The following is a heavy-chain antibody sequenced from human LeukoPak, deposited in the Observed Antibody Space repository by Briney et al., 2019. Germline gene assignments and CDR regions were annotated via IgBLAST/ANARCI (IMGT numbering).Heavy chain of an antibody. J-gene: IGHJ4*02. Sequence: ASVKVSCKASGYTFTAYYLHWVRQAPGQGLEWMGWINPISGGTNYAQEFQGRVTLTRDTSISTTCMELSSLRSDDTAVYYCASVYSTGWYYDYWGQGNLVTISS. CDR3: ASVYSTGWYYDY. D-gene: IGHD2-8*02. CDR1: GYTFTAYY. V-gene: IGHV1-2*02. CDR2: INPISGGT.